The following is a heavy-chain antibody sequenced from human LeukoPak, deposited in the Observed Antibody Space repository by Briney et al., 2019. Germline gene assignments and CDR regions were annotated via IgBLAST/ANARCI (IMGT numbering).Heavy chain of an antibody. J-gene: IGHJ4*02. CDR3: ARGRRDSGSYYGDY. Sequence: GASVKVSCKASGYTFSNYCMHWVRQAPGQGLEWLGIINPSLHIPIYAQTFQGRVTMTTDMSTSTVYMELSSLRSEDTAVYYCARGRRDSGSYYGDYWGQGTLVTVSS. D-gene: IGHD1-26*01. CDR1: GYTFSNYC. V-gene: IGHV1-46*01. CDR2: INPSLHIP.